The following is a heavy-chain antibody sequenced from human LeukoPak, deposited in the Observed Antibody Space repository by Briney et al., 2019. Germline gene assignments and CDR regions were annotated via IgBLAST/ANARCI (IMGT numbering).Heavy chain of an antibody. CDR1: GGSISGSSYY. J-gene: IGHJ4*02. CDR2: IYYSGNT. Sequence: PSETLSLTCTVSGGSISGSSYYWGWIRQPPGKGLEWIGSIYYSGNTYYNPSLKSRVTISVDTSKNQFSLKLNSVTATDTAVYYCAGGRYYDFWSGYGQSFDYWGQGTLVTVSS. V-gene: IGHV4-39*02. CDR3: AGGRYYDFWSGYGQSFDY. D-gene: IGHD3-3*01.